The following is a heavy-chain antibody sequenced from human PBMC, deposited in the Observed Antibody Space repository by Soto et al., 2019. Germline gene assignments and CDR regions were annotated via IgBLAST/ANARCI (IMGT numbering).Heavy chain of an antibody. J-gene: IGHJ5*02. CDR1: GYTFTSYD. CDR2: MSPNSANT. CDR3: AREGYISSSGSRGNWFEP. V-gene: IGHV1-8*01. D-gene: IGHD6-6*01. Sequence: ASVKVSCKASGYTFTSYDINWVRQATGQGLEWMGWMSPNSANTGYTQKFQGRVTMTRNTSISTAYMELSSLRSEDTAVYYCAREGYISSSGSRGNWFEPWGQGTMVTVSS.